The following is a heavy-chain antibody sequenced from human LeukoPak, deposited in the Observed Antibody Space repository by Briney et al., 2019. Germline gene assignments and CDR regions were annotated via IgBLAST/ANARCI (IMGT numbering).Heavy chain of an antibody. V-gene: IGHV3-23*01. Sequence: PGGSLRLSCAASGFTFSSYAMSWVRQAPGKGLEWVSAISGSGGSTYYADSVKGRFTISRDNSKNTLYLQMSSLRAEDTAVYYCAKHYAFWSGYYGPDYWGQGTLVTVSS. J-gene: IGHJ4*02. D-gene: IGHD3-3*01. CDR2: ISGSGGST. CDR1: GFTFSSYA. CDR3: AKHYAFWSGYYGPDY.